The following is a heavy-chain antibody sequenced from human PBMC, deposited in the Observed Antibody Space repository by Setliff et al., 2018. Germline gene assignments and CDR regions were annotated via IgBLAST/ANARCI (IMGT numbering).Heavy chain of an antibody. Sequence: SETLSLTCTVSGDSISSGYYYWTWIRQSAGKGLEWIGHFYTSGNTNYNPSLKSRVTISVDTSKNQFSLKLSSVAAADTATYYCARGGPTLTISRVLVVSSFDPWGQGSRVTVSS. CDR3: ARGGPTLTISRVLVVSSFDP. CDR1: GDSISSGYYY. V-gene: IGHV4-61*09. J-gene: IGHJ5*02. CDR2: FYTSGNT. D-gene: IGHD3-3*01.